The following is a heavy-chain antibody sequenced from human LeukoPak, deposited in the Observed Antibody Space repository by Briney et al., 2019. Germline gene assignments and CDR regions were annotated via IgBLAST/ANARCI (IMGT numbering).Heavy chain of an antibody. D-gene: IGHD3-22*01. CDR3: ARVKGYYDSSGYYEQYYFDY. J-gene: IGHJ4*02. Sequence: PGGSLRLSCAASGFTFSSYAMHWVRQAPGKGLVWVSRINSDGSSTSYADSVKGRFTISRDNAKNTLYLQMNSLRAEDTAVYYCARVKGYYDSSGYYEQYYFDYWGQGTLVTVSS. V-gene: IGHV3-74*01. CDR1: GFTFSSYA. CDR2: INSDGSST.